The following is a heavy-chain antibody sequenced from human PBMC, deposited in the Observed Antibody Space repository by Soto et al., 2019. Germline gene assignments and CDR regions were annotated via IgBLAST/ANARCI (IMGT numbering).Heavy chain of an antibody. CDR3: AKVSILTESYHYYAMDV. D-gene: IGHD3-9*01. CDR1: GFTFSTYA. V-gene: IGHV3-23*01. J-gene: IGHJ6*02. Sequence: EVQLLESGGGSVQPGGALRLSCVASGFTFSTYAMSWVRQAPGKGLAWVSGIGGLSGGTDYADSVKGRLTISRDKSKNTLYLQMNSLRAEDTAVYFCAKVSILTESYHYYAMDVWGQGTTVTVSS. CDR2: IGGLSGGT.